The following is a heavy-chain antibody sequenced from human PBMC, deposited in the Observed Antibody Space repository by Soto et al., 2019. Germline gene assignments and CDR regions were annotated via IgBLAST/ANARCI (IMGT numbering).Heavy chain of an antibody. V-gene: IGHV4-59*01. Sequence: SETLSLTCTVSGGYISSYYWTLIRQPPGKGLEWIGYIYYSGSTNYNPSLKSRVTMSIYTSKNQFSLKLSSVTAADTAVYYCARAFGSTMPSLFWGQGTLVTVSS. CDR3: ARAFGSTMPSLF. CDR1: GGYISSYY. D-gene: IGHD2-2*01. J-gene: IGHJ4*02. CDR2: IYYSGST.